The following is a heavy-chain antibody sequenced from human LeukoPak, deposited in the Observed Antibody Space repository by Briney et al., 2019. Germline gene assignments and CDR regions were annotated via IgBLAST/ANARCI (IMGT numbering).Heavy chain of an antibody. CDR2: IIPIFGTA. J-gene: IGHJ4*02. CDR3: ARGFYDSSGYAPPDY. V-gene: IGHV1-69*06. Sequence: SVKVSCKASGGTFISYAISWVRQAPGQGLEWMGGIIPIFGTANYAQKFQGRVTITADKSTSPAYMELSSLRSEDTAVYYCARGFYDSSGYAPPDYWGQGTLVTVSS. CDR1: GGTFISYA. D-gene: IGHD3-22*01.